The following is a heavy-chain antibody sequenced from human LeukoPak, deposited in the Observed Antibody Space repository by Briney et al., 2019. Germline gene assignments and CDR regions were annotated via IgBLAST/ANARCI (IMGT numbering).Heavy chain of an antibody. J-gene: IGHJ3*02. CDR3: ARETESCAFDI. CDR2: IYHSGST. D-gene: IGHD1-14*01. Sequence: SETLSLTCTVSGGSISSYYWSWIRQPPGKGLEWIGYIYHSGSTYYNPSLKSRVTISVDRSKNQFSLKLSSVTAADTAVYYCARETESCAFDIWGQGTMVTVSS. V-gene: IGHV4-59*12. CDR1: GGSISSYY.